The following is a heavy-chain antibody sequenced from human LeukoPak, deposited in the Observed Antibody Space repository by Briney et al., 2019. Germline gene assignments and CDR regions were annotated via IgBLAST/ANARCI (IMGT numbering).Heavy chain of an antibody. CDR3: ATVTPLGY. CDR1: VFTFSSYS. CDR2: ISYDGSNK. Sequence: GGSLRLSCAASVFTFSSYSMHWVRQAPGKGLEWVAVISYDGSNKYYADSVKGRFTISRDNSKNTLYLQMNSLRAEDTAVYYCATVTPLGYWGQGTLVTVSS. J-gene: IGHJ4*02. V-gene: IGHV3-30-3*01. D-gene: IGHD4-17*01.